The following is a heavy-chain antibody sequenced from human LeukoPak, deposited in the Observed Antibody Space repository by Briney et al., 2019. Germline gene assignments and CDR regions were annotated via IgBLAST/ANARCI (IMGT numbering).Heavy chain of an antibody. D-gene: IGHD2-15*01. CDR1: GGSISSYY. Sequence: ASETLSLTCTVFGGSISSYYWSWIRQPPGKGLEWIGYIYYSGSTNYNPSLKSRVTISVDTSKKQFSLKLSSVTAADTAVYYCARPYCSAGNCYSNFDSWGQGTLVTVSS. CDR3: ARPYCSAGNCYSNFDS. J-gene: IGHJ4*02. CDR2: IYYSGST. V-gene: IGHV4-59*12.